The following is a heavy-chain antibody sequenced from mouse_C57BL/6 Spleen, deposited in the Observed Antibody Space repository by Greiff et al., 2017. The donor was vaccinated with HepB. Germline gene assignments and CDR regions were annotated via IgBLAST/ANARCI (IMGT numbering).Heavy chain of an antibody. V-gene: IGHV14-4*01. CDR1: GFNIKDDY. CDR3: TTGALGFAY. D-gene: IGHD1-3*01. CDR2: IDPENGDT. J-gene: IGHJ3*01. Sequence: EVQLQQSGAELVRPGASVKLSCTASGFNIKDDYMHWVKQRPEQGLEWIGWIDPENGDTEYASKFQGKATITADTSSNTAYLQLSSLTSEDTAVYYCTTGALGFAYWGQVTLVTVSA.